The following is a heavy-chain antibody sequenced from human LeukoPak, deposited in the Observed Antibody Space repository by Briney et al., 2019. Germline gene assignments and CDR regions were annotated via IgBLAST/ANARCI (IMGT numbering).Heavy chain of an antibody. CDR2: IFYSGST. Sequence: PSETLSLTCTVSGGSISSYYWSWIRQPPGKGLEWIGYIFYSGSTNYNPSLESRVTMSVDTSKNQFSLKLRSVTAADTAVYYCARPGVGSGRYGAFDIWSQGTLVIVSS. D-gene: IGHD5-18*01. CDR3: ARPGVGSGRYGAFDI. J-gene: IGHJ3*02. CDR1: GGSISSYY. V-gene: IGHV4-59*08.